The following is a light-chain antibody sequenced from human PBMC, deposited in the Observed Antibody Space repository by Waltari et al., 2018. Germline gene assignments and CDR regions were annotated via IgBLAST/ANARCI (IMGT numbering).Light chain of an antibody. Sequence: QSVLTQPPSVSGAPGPRVTISCTGSSSNTGTGSYLHWYQQFPGTAPKLLIYGNSNRPSGVPDRFSGSKSGTSASLAITGLQAEDEADYYCQSYDSSLSGSVFGGGTKLTVL. CDR2: GNS. CDR3: QSYDSSLSGSV. CDR1: SSNTGTGSY. J-gene: IGLJ2*01. V-gene: IGLV1-40*01.